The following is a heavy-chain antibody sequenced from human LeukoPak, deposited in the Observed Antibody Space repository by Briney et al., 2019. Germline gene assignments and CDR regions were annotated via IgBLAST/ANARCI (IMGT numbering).Heavy chain of an antibody. J-gene: IGHJ3*02. CDR2: ISGSGGST. Sequence: GGSLRLSCAASGFTFSSYAMSWVRQAPGKGLEWVSGISGSGGSTYYADSVKGRFTISRDNSKNTLYLQMNSLRAEDTAGYYCAKDLYDFWSGYYKDDAFDIWGQGTMVTVSS. V-gene: IGHV3-23*01. D-gene: IGHD3-3*01. CDR3: AKDLYDFWSGYYKDDAFDI. CDR1: GFTFSSYA.